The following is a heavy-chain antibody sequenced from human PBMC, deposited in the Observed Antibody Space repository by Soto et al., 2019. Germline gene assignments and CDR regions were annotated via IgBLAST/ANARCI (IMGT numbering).Heavy chain of an antibody. CDR3: ARVGSITIFGVVITDYYYYMDV. J-gene: IGHJ6*03. CDR1: GFTFSSYS. Sequence: GGSLRLSCAASGFTFSSYSMNWVRQAPGKGLEWVSSISSSSSYIYYADSVKGRFTISRDNAKNSLYLQMNSLRAEDTAVYYCARVGSITIFGVVITDYYYYMDVWGKGTTVTVSS. V-gene: IGHV3-21*01. D-gene: IGHD3-3*01. CDR2: ISSSSSYI.